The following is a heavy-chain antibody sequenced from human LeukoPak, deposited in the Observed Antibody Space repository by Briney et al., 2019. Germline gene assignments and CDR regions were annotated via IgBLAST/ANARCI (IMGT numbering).Heavy chain of an antibody. J-gene: IGHJ4*02. CDR3: AKGPYSSSWYLGY. CDR2: ISYDGSNK. D-gene: IGHD6-13*01. V-gene: IGHV3-30*04. Sequence: GGSLRLSCAASGFTFSSYAMHWVRQAPGKGLEWVAVISYDGSNKYYADSVKGRFTISRDNSKNTLYLQMNSLRAGDTAVYYCAKGPYSSSWYLGYWGQGTLVTVSS. CDR1: GFTFSSYA.